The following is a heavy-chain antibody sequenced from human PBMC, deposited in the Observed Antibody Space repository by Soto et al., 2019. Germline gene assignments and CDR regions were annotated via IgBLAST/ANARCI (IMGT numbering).Heavy chain of an antibody. CDR3: TREYTAWPLAYGLDV. CDR1: GFTFSTYS. D-gene: IGHD2-2*02. Sequence: GGSLRLSCVGSGFTFSTYSINWVRQAPGKGLEWVSSISSRSDIYYADSVKGRFTISRDNAKNSVSLQMNSLRAEDTAVYYCTREYTAWPLAYGLDVWGQGTTVTVSS. V-gene: IGHV3-21*01. J-gene: IGHJ6*02. CDR2: ISSRSDI.